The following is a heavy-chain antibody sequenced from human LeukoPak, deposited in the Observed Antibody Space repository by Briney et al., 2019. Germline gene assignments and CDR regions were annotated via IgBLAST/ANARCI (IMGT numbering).Heavy chain of an antibody. V-gene: IGHV4-4*02. CDR2: IYHSGSS. CDR3: MRGRDYHWGY. Sequence: SGTLSLTCAVSGDSISSAYWWSWVRQPPGKGLEWIGEIYHSGSSNYNPSLKSRVSISLDKSKNQFYLRLSSVTAADTATYYCMRGRDYHWGYWGQGTLVTVSS. D-gene: IGHD3-16*01. CDR1: GDSISSAYW. J-gene: IGHJ4*02.